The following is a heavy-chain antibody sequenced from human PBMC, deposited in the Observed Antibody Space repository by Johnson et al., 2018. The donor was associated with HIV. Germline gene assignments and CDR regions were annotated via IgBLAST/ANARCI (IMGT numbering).Heavy chain of an antibody. CDR1: GFTFSSNG. D-gene: IGHD1-14*01. CDR3: AREMTTGAFDI. CDR2: MNQDGSEK. Sequence: VQLVESGGGVVQPGGSLRLSCVVSGFTFSSNGMHWVRQAPGKGLEWVANMNQDGSEKYYVDSVKGRFTISRDNSKNTLYLQMNSLRAEDTAVYYCAREMTTGAFDIWGQGTMVTVSS. J-gene: IGHJ3*02. V-gene: IGHV3-7*01.